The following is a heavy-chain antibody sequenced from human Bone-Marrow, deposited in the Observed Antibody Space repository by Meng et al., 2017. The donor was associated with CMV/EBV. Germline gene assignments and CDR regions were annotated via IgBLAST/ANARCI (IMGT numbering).Heavy chain of an antibody. V-gene: IGHV4-59*01. CDR2: IYYSGST. J-gene: IGHJ4*02. CDR1: GGPISSYY. D-gene: IGHD2-2*01. CDR3: ARTLGYCSSTSCYLPAYFDY. Sequence: SETLSLTCTVPGGPISSYYWSWIRQPPGKGLEWIGYIYYSGSTNYNPSLKSRVTISVDTSKNQFSPKLSSVTAADTAVYYCARTLGYCSSTSCYLPAYFDYWGQGTLVTVSS.